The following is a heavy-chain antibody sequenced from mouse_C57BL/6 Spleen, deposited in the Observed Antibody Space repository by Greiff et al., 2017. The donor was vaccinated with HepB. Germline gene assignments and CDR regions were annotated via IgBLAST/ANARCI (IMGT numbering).Heavy chain of an antibody. J-gene: IGHJ2*01. CDR2: IRLKSDNYAT. D-gene: IGHD1-1*01. V-gene: IGHV6-3*01. CDR1: GFTFSNYW. Sequence: EVKVEESGGGLVQPGGSMKLSCVASGFTFSNYWMNWVRQSPEKGLEWVAQIRLKSDNYATHYAESVKGRLTISRDDSKSSVYLQMNNLRAEDTGIYYCTGITTVVEGYYFDYWGQGTTLTVSS. CDR3: TGITTVVEGYYFDY.